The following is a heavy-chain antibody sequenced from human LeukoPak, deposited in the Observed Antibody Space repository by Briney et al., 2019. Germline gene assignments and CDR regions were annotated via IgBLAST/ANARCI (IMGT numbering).Heavy chain of an antibody. CDR2: IKWNGGST. D-gene: IGHD2-15*01. Sequence: GGSLRLSCAASGFTFDDYGMSWVRQAPGKGLEWVSRIKWNGGSTGYADSVKGGFTISRDNAKNSLYLQMNSLRAEDTALYYCARDGGDCSGDSCYVDYWGQGTLVTVSS. CDR3: ARDGGDCSGDSCYVDY. V-gene: IGHV3-20*04. CDR1: GFTFDDYG. J-gene: IGHJ4*02.